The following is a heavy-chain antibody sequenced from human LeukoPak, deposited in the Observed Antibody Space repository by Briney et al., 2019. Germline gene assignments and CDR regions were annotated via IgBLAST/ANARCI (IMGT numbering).Heavy chain of an antibody. CDR1: GDSIRSSSYY. CDR2: IYYSGST. V-gene: IGHV4-39*01. J-gene: IGHJ4*02. CDR3: AKQVLVDREPQDS. D-gene: IGHD3-10*01. Sequence: SETLSLTCTVSGDSIRSSSYYWGWIRQPPGKGLEWIGSIYYSGSTYTNPSLTSRVTISIDTSKNQFSLKLSSVTAADTATYFCAKQVLVDREPQDSWGQGTLVTVSS.